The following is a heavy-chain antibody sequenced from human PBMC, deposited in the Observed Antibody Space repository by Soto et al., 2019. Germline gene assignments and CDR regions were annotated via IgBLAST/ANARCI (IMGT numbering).Heavy chain of an antibody. CDR1: GFTFSSYA. CDR2: ISGSGGST. Sequence: EVQLLESGGGLVQPGGSLRLSCAASGFTFSSYAMSWVRQAQGKGLEWVSAISGSGGSTYYADSVKGRFTISRDNSKNTLYLQMNSLRAENTAVYYCASRTYSCYDGAFDYWGQGTLVTVSS. J-gene: IGHJ4*02. CDR3: ASRTYSCYDGAFDY. D-gene: IGHD5-12*01. V-gene: IGHV3-23*01.